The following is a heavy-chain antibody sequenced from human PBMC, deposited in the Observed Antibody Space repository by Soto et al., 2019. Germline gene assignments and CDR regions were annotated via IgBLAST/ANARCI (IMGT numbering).Heavy chain of an antibody. CDR3: ASTYSTSWYWFDP. CDR2: IFSNDEK. CDR1: GFSLRNAGLG. D-gene: IGHD6-13*01. J-gene: IGHJ5*02. Sequence: QVTVKESGPVLVKPTETLTLTCTVSGFSLRNAGLGVSWIRQPPGKALEWLAHIFSNDEKSYSTSLKSRLTISKDTSKSQEVLTMTNMYPVDTATYYCASTYSTSWYWFDPWGQGTLVTVSA. V-gene: IGHV2-26*04.